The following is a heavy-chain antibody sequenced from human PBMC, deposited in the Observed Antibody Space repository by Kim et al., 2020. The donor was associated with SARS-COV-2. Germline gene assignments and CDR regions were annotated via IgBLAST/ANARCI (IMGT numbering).Heavy chain of an antibody. CDR3: ARRRHGIAAAGEFDY. J-gene: IGHJ4*02. CDR2: IKQDGSEK. V-gene: IGHV3-7*03. D-gene: IGHD6-13*01. CDR1: GFTFSSYW. Sequence: GGSLRLSCAASGFTFSSYWMSWVRQAPGKGLEWVANIKQDGSEKYYVDSVKGRFTISRDNAKNSLYLQMNSLRAEDTAVYYCARRRHGIAAAGEFDYWGQGTLVTVSS.